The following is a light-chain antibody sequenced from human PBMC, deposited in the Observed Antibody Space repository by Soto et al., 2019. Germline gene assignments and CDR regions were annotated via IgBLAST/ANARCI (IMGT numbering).Light chain of an antibody. CDR3: QQRSNWPPLYT. V-gene: IGKV3-11*01. J-gene: IGKJ2*01. CDR2: DAS. CDR1: QSVSSY. Sequence: EIVLTQSPATLSLSPGERATLSCRASQSVSSYLAWYQQKPGQAPRLLIYDASNRATGIPARLSGSGSGTDFTIPISGLEPEDFAVYYCQQRSNWPPLYTFGQGTKLEIK.